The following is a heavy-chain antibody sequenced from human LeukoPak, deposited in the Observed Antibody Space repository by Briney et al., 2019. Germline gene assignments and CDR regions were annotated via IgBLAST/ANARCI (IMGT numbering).Heavy chain of an antibody. CDR1: GYTFTDYY. Sequence: GASVKVSCKASGYTFTDYYMHWVRQAPGQGLEWMGWINPNSGGTNYAQKFQGRVTMTRDTSISTAYMELSRLRSDDTAVYYCASSPTSLGLEPLQHWGQGTLVTVSS. D-gene: IGHD3-10*01. J-gene: IGHJ1*01. CDR2: INPNSGGT. CDR3: ASSPTSLGLEPLQH. V-gene: IGHV1-2*02.